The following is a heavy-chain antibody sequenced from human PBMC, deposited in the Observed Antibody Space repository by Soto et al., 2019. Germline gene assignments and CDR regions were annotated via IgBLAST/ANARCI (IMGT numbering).Heavy chain of an antibody. V-gene: IGHV2-5*02. CDR3: GHKGSGSRAIDY. Sequence: QITLKESGPTLVTPTQTLTLTCTFSGFSRSTSGVGVGWIRQPRGKALELLAVIYWDDSKTYSPSLQSRLTITKDTSRDQVVLTMTNMDPVDTATYYCGHKGSGSRAIDYWGQGALVTVSS. J-gene: IGHJ4*02. D-gene: IGHD3-10*01. CDR1: GFSRSTSGVG. CDR2: IYWDDSK.